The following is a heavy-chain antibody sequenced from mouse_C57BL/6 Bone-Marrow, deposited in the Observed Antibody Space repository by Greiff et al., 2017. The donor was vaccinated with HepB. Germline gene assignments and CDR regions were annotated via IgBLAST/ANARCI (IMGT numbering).Heavy chain of an antibody. Sequence: QVQLQQSGAELVRPGTSVKVSCKASGYAFTNYLIEWVKQRPGQGLEWIGVINPGSGGTNYNEKFKGKATLTADKSSSTAYMQLSSLTSGESAVYFCARRGAGYVKEYAMDYWGQGTSVTVSS. CDR2: INPGSGGT. CDR3: ARRGAGYVKEYAMDY. J-gene: IGHJ4*01. D-gene: IGHD3-2*02. CDR1: GYAFTNYL. V-gene: IGHV1-54*01.